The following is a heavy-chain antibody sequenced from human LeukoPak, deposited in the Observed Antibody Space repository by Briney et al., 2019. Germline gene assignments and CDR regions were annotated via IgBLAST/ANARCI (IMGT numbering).Heavy chain of an antibody. V-gene: IGHV4-4*02. Sequence: SETLSPTCGVSGGSISSSNWWSWVRQPPGKGLEWIGEIYHSGSINYNPSLMSRVTISVDSSKNQFSLKLSSVTAADTAVYYCARAGSYYYDTSGYYYFDYWGQGTLVTVSS. D-gene: IGHD3-22*01. CDR1: GGSISSSNW. CDR3: ARAGSYYYDTSGYYYFDY. CDR2: IYHSGSI. J-gene: IGHJ4*02.